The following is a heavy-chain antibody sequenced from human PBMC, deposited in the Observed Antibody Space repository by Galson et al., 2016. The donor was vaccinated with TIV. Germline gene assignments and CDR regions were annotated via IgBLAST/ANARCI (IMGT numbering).Heavy chain of an antibody. CDR2: ISHDGDNK. CDR1: GFTIDSYT. J-gene: IGHJ4*02. Sequence: SLRLSCAASGFTIDSYTFHWVRQTPGKGLEWVAIISHDGDNKDFADSVQGRFTITRDSSKNTVFLQMNSLRLEDTAVYYCTRDGRGNWKYVDYFDYWGQGTLVTVSS. V-gene: IGHV3-30-3*01. D-gene: IGHD1-7*01. CDR3: TRDGRGNWKYVDYFDY.